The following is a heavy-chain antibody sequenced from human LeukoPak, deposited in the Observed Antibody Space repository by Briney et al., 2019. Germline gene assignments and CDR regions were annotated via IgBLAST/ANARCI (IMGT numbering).Heavy chain of an antibody. CDR3: ARHTAQKLVRSGYYYYMDV. CDR1: GGSFSGYY. V-gene: IGHV4-34*01. Sequence: SETLSLTCAVYGGSFSGYYWSWIRQPPGKGLEWIGEINHSGSTNYNPSLKSRVTISVDTSKNQFSLKLSSVTAADTAMYYCARHTAQKLVRSGYYYYMDVWGKGTTVTVSS. J-gene: IGHJ6*03. D-gene: IGHD6-13*01. CDR2: INHSGST.